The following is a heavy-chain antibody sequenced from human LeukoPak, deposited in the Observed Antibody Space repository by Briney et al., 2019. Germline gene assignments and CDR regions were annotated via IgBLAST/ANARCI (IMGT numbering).Heavy chain of an antibody. CDR1: GFTFRNYA. V-gene: IGHV3-33*08. D-gene: IGHD4-17*01. CDR2: IWYDGSNK. J-gene: IGHJ4*02. CDR3: ARDLYGDYEGFDY. Sequence: HPGGSLRLSCAASGFTFRNYAMNWVRQAPGKGLEWVAVIWYDGSNKYYADSVKGRFTISRDNSKNTLYLQMNSLRAEDTAVYYCARDLYGDYEGFDYWGQGTLVTVSS.